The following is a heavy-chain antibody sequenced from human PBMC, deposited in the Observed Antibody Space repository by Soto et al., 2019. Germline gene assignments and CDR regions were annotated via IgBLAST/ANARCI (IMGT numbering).Heavy chain of an antibody. D-gene: IGHD3-16*01. CDR1: GGSFSGYY. J-gene: IGHJ4*01. CDR3: ARGFDRGEVRIRFFEF. Sequence: SETLSLTCAVYGGSFSGYYWTWIRQPPGKGLEWIGYIYYSGSTNYNPSLKSRVTISVDTSKNQFSLKLSSVTAADTAVYYCARGFDRGEVRIRFFEFLGQGTLVTGSS. V-gene: IGHV4-59*01. CDR2: IYYSGST.